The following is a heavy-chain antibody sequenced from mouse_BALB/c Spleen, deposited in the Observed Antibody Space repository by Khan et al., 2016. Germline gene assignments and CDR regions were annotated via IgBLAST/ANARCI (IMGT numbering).Heavy chain of an antibody. CDR2: INTNTGAP. V-gene: IGHV9-3*02. D-gene: IGHD2-5*01. CDR1: GYTFTNYG. CDR3: ARWYSSYAFDY. J-gene: IGHJ4*01. Sequence: LVESGPELKKPGETVKLSCQASGYTFTNYGVHWVKQAPGKGLQWMGWINTNTGAPTYAEEFKGRFAFSLETSASTAFLQSDNLKNEYTATYFCARWYSSYAFDYWGQGTSVTISS.